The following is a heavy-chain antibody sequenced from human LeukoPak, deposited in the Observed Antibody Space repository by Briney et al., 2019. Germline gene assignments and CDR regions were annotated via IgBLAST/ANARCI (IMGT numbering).Heavy chain of an antibody. CDR2: IRPNSGDT. Sequence: ASVKVSCKASGYTFTRYYLHWVRQAPGQGLEWMGWIRPNSGDTNYAQKFQGRVTMTRETSISTAYMELSSLRSDDTAVYYCARLASVPGWGQGTLVTVSS. V-gene: IGHV1-2*02. D-gene: IGHD6-19*01. J-gene: IGHJ1*01. CDR1: GYTFTRYY. CDR3: ARLASVPG.